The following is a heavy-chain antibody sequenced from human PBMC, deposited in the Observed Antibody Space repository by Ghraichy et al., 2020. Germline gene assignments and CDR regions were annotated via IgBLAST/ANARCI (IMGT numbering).Heavy chain of an antibody. CDR1: GFSFSSYW. V-gene: IGHV3-74*01. D-gene: IGHD3-10*01. Sequence: GGSLRLSCAAPGFSFSSYWMYWVRQAPGKGLVWVSHIKSDGFSTTYADSVKGRFTISRDNAKNTLHLQMTSLRAEDTAVYYCVRAPYEVIRGVRANWFDPWGQGTLVTVSS. CDR2: IKSDGFST. J-gene: IGHJ5*02. CDR3: VRAPYEVIRGVRANWFDP.